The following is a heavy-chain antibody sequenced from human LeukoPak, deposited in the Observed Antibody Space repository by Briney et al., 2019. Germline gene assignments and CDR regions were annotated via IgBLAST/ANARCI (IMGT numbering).Heavy chain of an antibody. J-gene: IGHJ4*02. CDR3: ARRHFGSALRDY. D-gene: IGHD3-10*01. V-gene: IGHV4-39*01. CDR2: IYYSGST. CDR1: GGSISSGSYY. Sequence: SGTLSLTCTVSGGSISSGSYYWGWIRQPPGKGLEWIGNIYYSGSTSYNPSLKSRVTISVDTSKNQFSLKLSSVTAADTAVYYCARRHFGSALRDYWGQGTLVTVSS.